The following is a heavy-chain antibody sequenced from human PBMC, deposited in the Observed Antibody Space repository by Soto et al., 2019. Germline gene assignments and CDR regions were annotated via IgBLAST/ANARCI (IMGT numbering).Heavy chain of an antibody. Sequence: QVQLVESGGGVVQPGRSLRLSCAASGFTFSSYGMHWVRQAPGKGLEWVAVISYDGSNKYYADSVKGRFTISRDNSKNTLYLQMNSLRAEDTAVYYCVDLHSGSYPTPGLGYWGQGTLVTVSS. CDR2: ISYDGSNK. CDR1: GFTFSSYG. J-gene: IGHJ4*02. CDR3: VDLHSGSYPTPGLGY. D-gene: IGHD1-26*01. V-gene: IGHV3-30*03.